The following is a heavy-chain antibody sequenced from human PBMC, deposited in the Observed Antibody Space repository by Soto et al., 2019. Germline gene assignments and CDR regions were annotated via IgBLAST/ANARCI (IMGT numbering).Heavy chain of an antibody. D-gene: IGHD2-15*01. Sequence: XGSLRLSFAASGFTVSSNYMSWVRQAPGKGLEWVSVIYSGGSTYYADSVKGRFTISRDNSKNTLYLQMNSLRAEDTAVYYCASPPCSGGSCYEDFAFDIWGQRTMVTVSS. CDR2: IYSGGST. J-gene: IGHJ3*02. CDR1: GFTVSSNY. CDR3: ASPPCSGGSCYEDFAFDI. V-gene: IGHV3-53*01.